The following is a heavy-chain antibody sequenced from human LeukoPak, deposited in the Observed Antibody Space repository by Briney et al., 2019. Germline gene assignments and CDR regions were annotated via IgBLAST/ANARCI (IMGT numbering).Heavy chain of an antibody. CDR3: ARETPGSRVFDS. D-gene: IGHD1-14*01. V-gene: IGHV3-30*03. CDR2: ISYDGDNK. J-gene: IGHJ4*02. Sequence: GGSLRLSCAASGFTFSSYGMHWVRQAPGKGLEWVAVISYDGDNKSNADSVKGRFTISRDNSKNTLYLQMNSLRADDTAVYYCARETPGSRVFDSWGQGTLVTVSS. CDR1: GFTFSSYG.